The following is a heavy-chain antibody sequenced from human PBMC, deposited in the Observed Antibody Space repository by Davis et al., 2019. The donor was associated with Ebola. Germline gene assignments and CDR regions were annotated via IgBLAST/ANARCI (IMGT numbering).Heavy chain of an antibody. CDR2: IYHSGST. Sequence: PSETLSLTCAVSGGSISSSNWWSWVRQPPGKGLEWIGEIYHSGSTNYNPSLKSRVTISVDKSKNQFSLKLSSVTAADTAVYYCARVGGSSGGSCPDYWGQGTLVTVSS. V-gene: IGHV4-4*02. D-gene: IGHD2-15*01. CDR3: ARVGGSSGGSCPDY. CDR1: GGSISSSNW. J-gene: IGHJ4*02.